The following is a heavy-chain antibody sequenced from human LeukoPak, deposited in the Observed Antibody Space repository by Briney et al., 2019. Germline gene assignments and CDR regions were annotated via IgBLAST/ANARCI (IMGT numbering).Heavy chain of an antibody. V-gene: IGHV4-59*01. CDR3: ASRDYYGMDV. CDR1: GGSISTYY. Sequence: SETLSLTCTVSGGSISTYYWNWIRQPPGKGLEWIGYIYHSGSTNYNPSLQSRVTISVDTSKNQFSLNLNSVTAADTAVYYCASRDYYGMDVWGQGTTVTVSS. CDR2: IYHSGST. J-gene: IGHJ6*02.